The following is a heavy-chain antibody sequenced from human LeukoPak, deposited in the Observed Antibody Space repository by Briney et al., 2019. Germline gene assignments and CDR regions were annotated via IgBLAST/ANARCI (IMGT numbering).Heavy chain of an antibody. J-gene: IGHJ4*02. CDR1: GFTFRSYA. CDR2: IWNDGSDK. D-gene: IGHD2-8*01. CDR3: AKSMHQFDY. Sequence: GRSLRLSCAASGFTFRSYAIHWVRQAPGTGLEWVAVIWNDGSDKYYADSVKGRFTISRDNSKNTLYLQMNSLRAEDTAVYYCAKSMHQFDYWGQGTLVTVSS. V-gene: IGHV3-33*06.